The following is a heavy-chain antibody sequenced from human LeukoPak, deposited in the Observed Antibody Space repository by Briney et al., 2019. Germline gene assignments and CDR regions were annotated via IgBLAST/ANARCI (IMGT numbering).Heavy chain of an antibody. CDR2: INHSGST. J-gene: IGHJ3*02. CDR3: ARGAPRYYDSSGYMRYAFDI. CDR1: GGSFSGYY. D-gene: IGHD3-22*01. Sequence: SETLSLTCAVYGGSFSGYYWSWIRQPPGKGLEWIGEINHSGSTNYNPSLKSRVTISVDTSKNQFSLKPSSVTAADTAVYYCARGAPRYYDSSGYMRYAFDIWGQGTMVTVSS. V-gene: IGHV4-34*01.